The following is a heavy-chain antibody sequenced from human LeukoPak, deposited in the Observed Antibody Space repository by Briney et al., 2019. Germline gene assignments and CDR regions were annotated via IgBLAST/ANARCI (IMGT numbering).Heavy chain of an antibody. D-gene: IGHD3-22*01. V-gene: IGHV3-20*04. CDR2: ISWNGGTK. CDR3: ARESRVYYDSSGYTY. J-gene: IGHJ4*02. Sequence: PGGSLRLSCAASGFTVSSNYMSWVRQAPGKGLEWVSAISWNGGTKDYAESVKGRFSISRDNAKNSLHLQMNSLRAEDTALYYCARESRVYYDSSGYTYWGQGTLVTVSS. CDR1: GFTVSSNY.